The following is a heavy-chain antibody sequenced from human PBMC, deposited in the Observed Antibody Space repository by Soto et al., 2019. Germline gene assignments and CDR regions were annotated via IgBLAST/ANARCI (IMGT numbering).Heavy chain of an antibody. V-gene: IGHV4-59*01. CDR3: AREVFTAYNWFDP. J-gene: IGHJ5*02. CDR2: IYYSGST. Sequence: QVQLQESGPGLVKPSETLSLTCTVSGGSISSYYWSWIRQPPGKGLEWIGYIYYSGSTNYNPSLTSRVTISVDTSKNQFSLKLSSVTAADTAVYYCAREVFTAYNWFDPWGQGTLVTVSS. CDR1: GGSISSYY.